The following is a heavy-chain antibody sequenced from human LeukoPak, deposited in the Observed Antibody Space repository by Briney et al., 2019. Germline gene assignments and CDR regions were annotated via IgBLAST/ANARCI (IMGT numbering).Heavy chain of an antibody. D-gene: IGHD5-24*01. CDR2: IYPGDSDT. CDR1: GYSFTSYW. CDR3: ARRRDPGAFDI. J-gene: IGHJ3*02. V-gene: IGHV5-51*01. Sequence: GESLKISCKGSGYSFTSYWIGWVRPMPGKGLEWMGIIYPGDSDTIYSPSFQGQVTISADKPISTAYLQWSSLKASDTAMYYCARRRDPGAFDIWGQGTMVTVSS.